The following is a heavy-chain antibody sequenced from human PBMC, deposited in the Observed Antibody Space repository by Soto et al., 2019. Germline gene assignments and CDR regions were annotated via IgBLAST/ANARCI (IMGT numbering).Heavy chain of an antibody. CDR3: ARWGTTGGLDV. Sequence: QVQLVESGGGVVQPGTSLRVSCVGSGFTFRSYVIHWVRQAPGKGLEWVALTSYDGSGEYYGDSVRGRFTISRDNSRNTVDLQMDSLRLEDTAIYYCARWGTTGGLDVWGQGTLVSVSS. V-gene: IGHV3-30*19. CDR2: TSYDGSGE. J-gene: IGHJ1*01. CDR1: GFTFRSYV. D-gene: IGHD3-16*01.